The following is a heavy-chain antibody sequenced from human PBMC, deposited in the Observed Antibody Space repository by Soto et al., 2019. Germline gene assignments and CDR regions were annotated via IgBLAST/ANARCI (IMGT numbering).Heavy chain of an antibody. V-gene: IGHV3-53*04. CDR1: GFTVSSNY. J-gene: IGHJ4*02. D-gene: IGHD4-17*01. Sequence: EVQLVESGGGLVQPGGSLRLSCAASGFTVSSNYMSWVRQAPGKGLEWASVIYIDGSTYYADSVKGRFTISRHNSKNTLYLQMNSLRAEDTAVYYCATQAVTYWAFDYWGQGTLVTVSS. CDR3: ATQAVTYWAFDY. CDR2: IYIDGST.